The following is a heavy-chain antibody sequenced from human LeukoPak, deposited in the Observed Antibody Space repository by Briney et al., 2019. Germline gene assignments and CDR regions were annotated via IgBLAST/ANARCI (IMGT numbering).Heavy chain of an antibody. V-gene: IGHV3-66*01. CDR3: AREAGLTFGGAFDI. CDR1: GFTVSSNY. CDR2: IYSGGST. D-gene: IGHD3-16*01. J-gene: IGHJ3*02. Sequence: GGSQRLSCAASGFTVSSNYMSWVRQAPGKGLEWVSVIYSGGSTYYADSVKGRFTISRDNSKNTLYLQMNSLRAEDTAVYYCAREAGLTFGGAFDIWGQGTMVTVSS.